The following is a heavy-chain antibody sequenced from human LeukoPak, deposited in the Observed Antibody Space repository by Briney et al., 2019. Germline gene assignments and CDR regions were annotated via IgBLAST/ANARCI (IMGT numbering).Heavy chain of an antibody. D-gene: IGHD1-1*01. Sequence: SETLSLTCTVSGGSIRSYYWSWIRQPPGKGLEWIGHIYIRGTTDYNPSLKSRVTMSIDTSKNQFSLKLSSATAADTAVYYCARLENVDWFDPWGQGTLVIVSS. CDR2: IYIRGTT. J-gene: IGHJ5*02. V-gene: IGHV4-4*09. CDR3: ARLENVDWFDP. CDR1: GGSIRSYY.